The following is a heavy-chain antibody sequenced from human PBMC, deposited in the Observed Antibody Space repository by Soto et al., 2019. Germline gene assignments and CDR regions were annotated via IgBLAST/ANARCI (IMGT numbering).Heavy chain of an antibody. Sequence: EVQLVESGGGLVQPGRSLRLSCAASGFSFEDYAMHWVRQAPGKGLEWVSGINWHSDTIDYADSVKGRFTLSSDNAKNSLSLQMNTLRSVDTALYYSTKDRVSFSSAYYRFQLCRHGTLVTVSS. CDR1: GFSFEDYA. J-gene: IGHJ1*01. V-gene: IGHV3-9*01. D-gene: IGHD3-22*01. CDR2: INWHSDTI. CDR3: TKDRVSFSSAYYRFQL.